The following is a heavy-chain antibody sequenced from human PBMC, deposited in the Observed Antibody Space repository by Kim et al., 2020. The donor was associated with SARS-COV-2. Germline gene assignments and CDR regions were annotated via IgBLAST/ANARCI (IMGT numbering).Heavy chain of an antibody. V-gene: IGHV3-48*02. D-gene: IGHD3-22*01. J-gene: IGHJ4*02. Sequence: YYADSVKGRFTISRDNAKNSLYLQMNGLRDEDTAVYYCARVSVVITGGDYWGQGTLVTVSS. CDR3: ARVSVVITGGDY.